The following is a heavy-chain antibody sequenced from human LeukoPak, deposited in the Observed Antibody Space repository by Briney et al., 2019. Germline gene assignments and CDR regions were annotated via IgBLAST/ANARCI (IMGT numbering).Heavy chain of an antibody. V-gene: IGHV1-46*01. Sequence: SVKLSCRASGYTFTTYFMHWERHAPAQGLELMGIINPSDGSTIYAQKFQGRVTMTRDPSTSTAYMELSSLRSEDTAVYSCARDGGRSWDQPIYFDYWGQGVLVSVSS. D-gene: IGHD3-16*01. J-gene: IGHJ4*02. CDR3: ARDGGRSWDQPIYFDY. CDR2: INPSDGST. CDR1: GYTFTTYF.